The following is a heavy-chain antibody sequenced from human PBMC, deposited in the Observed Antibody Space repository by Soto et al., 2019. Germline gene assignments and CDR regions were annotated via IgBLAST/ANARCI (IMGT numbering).Heavy chain of an antibody. J-gene: IGHJ3*02. CDR1: GGSVNSGNYY. Sequence: QVQLQQWGAGLLKPSETLSLTCAVFGGSVNSGNYYWSWIRQPPGKGLEWIGEMSHSGGTHFTPSLKSRVTLSVDTSKNQFSLKMSSVTAADTALYYCARVERGTATTVVDAFDIWGPGTMVTVSS. V-gene: IGHV4-34*01. D-gene: IGHD1-1*01. CDR3: ARVERGTATTVVDAFDI. CDR2: MSHSGGT.